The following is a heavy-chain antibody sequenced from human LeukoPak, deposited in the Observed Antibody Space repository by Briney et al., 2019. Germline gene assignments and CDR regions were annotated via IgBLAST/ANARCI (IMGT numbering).Heavy chain of an antibody. D-gene: IGHD3-3*01. J-gene: IGHJ5*02. CDR1: GGSISSYY. V-gene: IGHV4-59*08. CDR3: ARQRTGEAYYDFWSGYDNWFDP. CDR2: IYYSGST. Sequence: PSETLSLTCTVSGGSISSYYWSWLRQPPGKGLEWIGYIYYSGSTNYNPSLKSRVTISVDTSKNQFSLKLSSVTAADTAVYYCARQRTGEAYYDFWSGYDNWFDPWGQGTLVTVSS.